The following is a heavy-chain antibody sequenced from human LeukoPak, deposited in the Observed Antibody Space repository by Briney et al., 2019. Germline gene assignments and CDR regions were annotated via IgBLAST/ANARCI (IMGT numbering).Heavy chain of an antibody. CDR1: GFTSSTYW. D-gene: IGHD3-10*01. V-gene: IGHV3-74*01. CDR3: CYGSGSPIDY. J-gene: IGHJ4*02. CDR2: LNSDGSIT. Sequence: PGGSLRLSCAASGFTSSTYWMHWVRQAPGKGLVWVSRLNSDGSITSYADFVRGGFTISRDNAKNTFYLQMNSLRAEDTAVYYCCYGSGSPIDYWGQGPLVTVSS.